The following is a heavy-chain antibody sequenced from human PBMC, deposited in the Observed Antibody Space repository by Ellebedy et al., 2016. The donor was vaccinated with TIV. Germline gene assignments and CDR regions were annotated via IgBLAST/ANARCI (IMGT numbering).Heavy chain of an antibody. D-gene: IGHD3-3*01. CDR3: ARPGFWSGYSDYYYYYMDV. CDR2: IYPGDSDT. V-gene: IGHV5-51*01. J-gene: IGHJ6*03. CDR1: GYSFTSYW. Sequence: KVSXXGSGYSFTSYWIGWVRQMPGKGLEWMGIIYPGDSDTRYSPSFQGQVTISADKSISTAYLQWSSLKASDTAMYYCARPGFWSGYSDYYYYYMDVWGKGTTVTVSS.